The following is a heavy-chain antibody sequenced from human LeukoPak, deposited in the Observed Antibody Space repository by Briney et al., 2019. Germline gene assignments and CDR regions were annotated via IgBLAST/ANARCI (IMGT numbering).Heavy chain of an antibody. V-gene: IGHV3-30*02. J-gene: IGHJ4*02. Sequence: GGSLRLSCVASGFTFNTYGMNWVRQAPGKGLEWVAFIRYDGSNKYYADSVEGRFTISRDNSKNTLYLQMNSLRAEDTAFYYCAKNQFLYSSSWYYFDYWGQGSLVTVSS. D-gene: IGHD6-13*01. CDR2: IRYDGSNK. CDR1: GFTFNTYG. CDR3: AKNQFLYSSSWYYFDY.